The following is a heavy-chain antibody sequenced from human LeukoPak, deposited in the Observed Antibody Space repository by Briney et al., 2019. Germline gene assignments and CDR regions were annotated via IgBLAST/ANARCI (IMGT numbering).Heavy chain of an antibody. CDR3: VRGADTGYSSDS. V-gene: IGHV3-21*01. Sequence: ETLSLTCAVYGGSFSGYYWSWIRQPPGKGLEWVSSISSSSSYIYYADSVKGRFTISRDNAENTLYLQMNSLRVEDTAVYYCVRGADTGYSSDSWGQGTLVTVSS. CDR1: GGSFSGYY. J-gene: IGHJ4*02. D-gene: IGHD3-9*01. CDR2: ISSSSSYI.